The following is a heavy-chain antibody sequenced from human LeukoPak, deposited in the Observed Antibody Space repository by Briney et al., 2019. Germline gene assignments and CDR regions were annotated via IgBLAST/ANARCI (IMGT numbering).Heavy chain of an antibody. D-gene: IGHD3-3*01. CDR3: AREKQTYYDFWSGFENWFDP. CDR2: INHSGST. V-gene: IGHV4-34*01. Sequence: SETLSLTCAVYGGSFSGYYWSWIRQPPGKGLEWIGEINHSGSTNYNPSLKSRVTISVDKSKNQFSLKLSSVTAADTAVYYCAREKQTYYDFWSGFENWFDPWGQGTLVTVSS. CDR1: GGSFSGYY. J-gene: IGHJ5*02.